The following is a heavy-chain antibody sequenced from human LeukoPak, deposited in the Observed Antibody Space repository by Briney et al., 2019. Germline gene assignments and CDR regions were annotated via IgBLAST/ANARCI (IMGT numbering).Heavy chain of an antibody. CDR3: ATVGSSGWFYFDY. CDR2: IYSGGST. V-gene: IGHV3-53*01. J-gene: IGHJ4*02. CDR1: GFTVSSNY. D-gene: IGHD6-19*01. Sequence: GGSLRLSCAASGFTVSSNYMSWVRQAPGKGLEWVSVIYSGGSTCYADSVKGRFTISRHNSKNTLYLQMNSLRAEDTAVYYCATVGSSGWFYFDYWGQGTLVTVSS.